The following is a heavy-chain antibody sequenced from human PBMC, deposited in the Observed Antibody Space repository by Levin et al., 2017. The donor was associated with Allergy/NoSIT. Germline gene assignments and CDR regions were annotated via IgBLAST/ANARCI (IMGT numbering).Heavy chain of an antibody. CDR3: AREKGNLRYFDWLQKHDAFDI. CDR1: GFTFSSYS. V-gene: IGHV3-48*01. J-gene: IGHJ3*02. CDR2: ISSSSSTI. Sequence: GESLKISCAASGFTFSSYSMNWVRQAPGKGLEWVSYISSSSSTIYYADSVKGRFTISRDNAKNSLYLQMNSLRAEDTAVYYCAREKGNLRYFDWLQKHDAFDIWGQGTMVTVSS. D-gene: IGHD3-9*01.